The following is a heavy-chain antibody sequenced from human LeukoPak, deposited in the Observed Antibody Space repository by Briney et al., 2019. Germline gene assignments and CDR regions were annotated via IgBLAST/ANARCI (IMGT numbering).Heavy chain of an antibody. CDR3: ARFIYPGSAWQYFDY. CDR1: GGSMSSNY. V-gene: IGHV4-59*01. D-gene: IGHD2-15*01. Sequence: SETLSLTCTVSGGSMSSNYWSWIRQPPGKGLEWIGYIHYSGSTNYNPSLKSRVTISVDTSKNQFSLKMSSVTAADTAVYYCARFIYPGSAWQYFDYWGQGTLVTVSS. J-gene: IGHJ4*02. CDR2: IHYSGST.